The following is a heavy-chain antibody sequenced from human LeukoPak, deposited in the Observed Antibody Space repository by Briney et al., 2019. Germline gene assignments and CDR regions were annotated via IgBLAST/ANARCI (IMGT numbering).Heavy chain of an antibody. CDR1: GFTFSSYS. CDR2: ISSSSSYI. D-gene: IGHD4-17*01. CDR3: ASPPVDYGDSTSLDY. V-gene: IGHV3-21*01. J-gene: IGHJ4*02. Sequence: PGGSLRLSCAASGFTFSSYSMNWVRQAPGKGLEWVSSISSSSSYIYYADSVKGRFTTSRDNAKNSLYLQMNSLRAEDTAVYYCASPPVDYGDSTSLDYWGQGTLVTVSS.